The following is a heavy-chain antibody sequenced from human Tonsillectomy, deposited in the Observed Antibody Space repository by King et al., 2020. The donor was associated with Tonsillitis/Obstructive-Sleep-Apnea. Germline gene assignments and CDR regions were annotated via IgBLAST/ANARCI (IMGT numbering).Heavy chain of an antibody. J-gene: IGHJ4*02. Sequence: QLQESGPGLVKPSETLSLTCTVSGGSVSSGSSYWSWIRQPPGKGLEWIGYIYYSGSTNYNSSLKSRVTISVDTSKNQFSLKLSSVTAADTAVYYCARVHCSSISCYLNCWGQGTLVTVSS. D-gene: IGHD2-2*01. CDR2: IYYSGST. CDR3: ARVHCSSISCYLNC. V-gene: IGHV4-61*01. CDR1: GGSVSSGSSY.